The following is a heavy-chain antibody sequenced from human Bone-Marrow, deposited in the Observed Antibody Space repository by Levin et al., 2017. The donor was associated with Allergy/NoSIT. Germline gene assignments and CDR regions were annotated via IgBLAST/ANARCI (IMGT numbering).Heavy chain of an antibody. Sequence: PSQTLSLTCTVSGDSINSGYWDWIRLSPGEGLEWIGYISHSGSTNFNPSLHNRATMLIDTSRNQFSLKLSSVTAADTGVYFCARGFFDSRGYSAPFDLWGQGTPVTVSS. J-gene: IGHJ4*02. CDR1: GDSINSGY. CDR3: ARGFFDSRGYSAPFDL. V-gene: IGHV4-59*01. CDR2: ISHSGST. D-gene: IGHD3-22*01.